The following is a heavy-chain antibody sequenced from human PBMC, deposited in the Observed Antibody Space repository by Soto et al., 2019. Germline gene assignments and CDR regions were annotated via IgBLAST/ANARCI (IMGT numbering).Heavy chain of an antibody. CDR1: GGSVSSGRNY. CDR3: ARGSHCGGDCYSGYYYYYGMDV. Sequence: ETLSLTCTVSGGSVSSGRNYWNWIRQPPGKGLEWIGYMYYSGSTNYNPSLKSRVTISVDTSKNQFSLKLTSVTAADTAVYYCARGSHCGGDCYSGYYYYYGMDVWGRGTTVTVSS. CDR2: MYYSGST. D-gene: IGHD2-21*02. V-gene: IGHV4-61*01. J-gene: IGHJ6*02.